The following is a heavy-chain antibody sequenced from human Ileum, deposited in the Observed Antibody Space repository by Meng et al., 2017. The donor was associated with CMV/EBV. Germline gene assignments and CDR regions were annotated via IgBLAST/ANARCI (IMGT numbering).Heavy chain of an antibody. Sequence: TWKESGPTLVNPTQTLTLPCSFSGVSPSTSGEGVGWIRQPPGKALEWLALIYRGDDKRYSPSLNSRLTIAKDTSKNEVVLTLTNMGPIDTGTYYCAHFVGGYYPSRPDYWGQGTLVTVSS. CDR2: IYRGDDK. D-gene: IGHD1-26*01. CDR1: GVSPSTSGEG. V-gene: IGHV2-5*02. J-gene: IGHJ4*02. CDR3: AHFVGGYYPSRPDY.